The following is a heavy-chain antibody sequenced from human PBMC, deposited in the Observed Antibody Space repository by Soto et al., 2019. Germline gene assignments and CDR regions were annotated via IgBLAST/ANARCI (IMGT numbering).Heavy chain of an antibody. J-gene: IGHJ6*02. CDR1: GYIFVNYG. V-gene: IGHV1-18*01. Sequence: QVQLVQSGDEVRKPGSSVKVSCKASGYIFVNYGIAWVRQAPGQGLEWMGWISRYSGNTHYASKVQGRVTMTTDTSTITAYMDVRSLTSDDSAVDDCAMVDNYVTPTPQDVWGQGTTVTVSS. CDR2: ISRYSGNT. CDR3: AMVDNYVTPTPQDV. D-gene: IGHD3-16*01.